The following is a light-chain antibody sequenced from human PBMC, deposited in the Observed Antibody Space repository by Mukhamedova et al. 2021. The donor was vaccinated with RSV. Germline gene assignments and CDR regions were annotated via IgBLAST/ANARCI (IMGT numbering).Light chain of an antibody. V-gene: IGKV1-5*03. Sequence: WYQRRVHGKAPKLLIYRASSLEPGVPSRFSGSGFGTEFTLTISSLQPDDCATYYCQHYNTLFTFGPGIKVDLK. CDR2: RAS. J-gene: IGKJ3*01. CDR3: QHYNTLFT.